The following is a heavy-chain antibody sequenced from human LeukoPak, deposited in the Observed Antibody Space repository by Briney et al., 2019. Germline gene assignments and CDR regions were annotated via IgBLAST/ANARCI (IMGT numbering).Heavy chain of an antibody. Sequence: QPGGSLRLSCAASGFTFSSYGMHWVRQAPGKGLEWVAFIRHDGSNKYYADSVKGRFTISRDNSKNTLYLQMNSLRAEDTAVYYCAKDLFVVVTAEVFNFDYWGQGTLVTVSS. V-gene: IGHV3-30*02. D-gene: IGHD2-21*02. CDR1: GFTFSSYG. CDR2: IRHDGSNK. J-gene: IGHJ4*02. CDR3: AKDLFVVVTAEVFNFDY.